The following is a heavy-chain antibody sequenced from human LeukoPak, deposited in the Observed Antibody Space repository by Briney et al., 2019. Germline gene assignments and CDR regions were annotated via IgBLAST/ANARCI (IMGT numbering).Heavy chain of an antibody. D-gene: IGHD4-17*01. Sequence: GASVKVSCKASGGTFSSYAISWVRQAPGQGLEWMGGIIPIFGTANYAQKFQGRVTITTDESTSTAYMELSSLRSEDTAVYYCASSPTTVTTSLVYWGQGTLVTVSS. CDR2: IIPIFGTA. V-gene: IGHV1-69*05. CDR3: ASSPTTVTTSLVY. CDR1: GGTFSSYA. J-gene: IGHJ4*02.